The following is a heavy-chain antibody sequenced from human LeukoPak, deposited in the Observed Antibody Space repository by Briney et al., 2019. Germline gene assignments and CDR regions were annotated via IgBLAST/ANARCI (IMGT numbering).Heavy chain of an antibody. V-gene: IGHV3-53*01. D-gene: IGHD5/OR15-5a*01. CDR3: ARDSLGMSTLDS. Sequence: GGSLRLSCAASGFTVSSTHMVWVRQAPGKGLEWVSVIYTGGNSYYAGSVQGRFIISRDSSKNTLYLQMNSLRAEDTAVYYCARDSLGMSTLDSWGQGTLVTVSS. CDR2: IYTGGNS. J-gene: IGHJ4*02. CDR1: GFTVSSTH.